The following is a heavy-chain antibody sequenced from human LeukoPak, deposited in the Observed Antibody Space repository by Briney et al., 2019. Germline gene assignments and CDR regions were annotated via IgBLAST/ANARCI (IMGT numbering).Heavy chain of an antibody. V-gene: IGHV4-4*07. D-gene: IGHD1-26*01. Sequence: RSSETLSLTCTVSGGSISSYYWSWIRQPAGKGLEWIGRIYTSGSTNYNPSLKSRVTMSVDTSKNQFSLKLSSVTAADTAVYYCARGLRDQWELHYFDYWGQGTLVTVSS. J-gene: IGHJ4*02. CDR3: ARGLRDQWELHYFDY. CDR1: GGSISSYY. CDR2: IYTSGST.